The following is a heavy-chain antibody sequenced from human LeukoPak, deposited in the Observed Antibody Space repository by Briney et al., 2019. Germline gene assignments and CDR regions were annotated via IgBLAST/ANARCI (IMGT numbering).Heavy chain of an antibody. CDR1: GGSFSGYY. V-gene: IGHV4-34*01. J-gene: IGHJ4*02. D-gene: IGHD3-22*01. Sequence: PSETLSLTCAVCGGSFSGYYWSWIRQPPGKGLEWIGEINHSGSTNYNPSLKSRVTISVDTSKNQFSLKLSSVTAADTAVYYCARAPITMIVVVDPFLPMSGFDDWGQGTLVTVSS. CDR2: INHSGST. CDR3: ARAPITMIVVVDPFLPMSGFDD.